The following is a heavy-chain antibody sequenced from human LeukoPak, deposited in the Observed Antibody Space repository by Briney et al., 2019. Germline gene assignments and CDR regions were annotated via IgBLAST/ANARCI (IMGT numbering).Heavy chain of an antibody. D-gene: IGHD3-22*01. CDR1: GFTFSNHW. CDR3: ARDYYMGIVDQ. CDR2: ISKDGSTS. J-gene: IGHJ5*02. Sequence: GGSLRLSCEASGFTFSNHWMHWVRQAPGRGLVWVSVISKDGSTSIYADSVRGRLTISRDNAKNTLYLQMNSLRVEDTSVYYCARDYYMGIVDQWGQGTRVTVSS. V-gene: IGHV3-74*01.